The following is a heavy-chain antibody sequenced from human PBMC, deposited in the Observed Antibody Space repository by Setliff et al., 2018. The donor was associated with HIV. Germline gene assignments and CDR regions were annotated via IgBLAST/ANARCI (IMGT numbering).Heavy chain of an antibody. CDR3: ARDRVPNY. V-gene: IGHV3-7*01. CDR1: GGSMSGSSYY. J-gene: IGHJ4*02. Sequence: GTLSLTCTVSGGSMSGSSYYWGWIRQAPGKGLEWVANIKHDGSESYYVDSVKGRFTIFRDDAENAVFLQMNSLRVDDTAVYYCARDRVPNYWGQGTLVTVSS. D-gene: IGHD3-3*01. CDR2: IKHDGSES.